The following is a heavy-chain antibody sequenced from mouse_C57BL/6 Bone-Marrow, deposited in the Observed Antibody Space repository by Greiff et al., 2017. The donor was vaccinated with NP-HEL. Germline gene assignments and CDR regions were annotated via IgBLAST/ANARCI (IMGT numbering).Heavy chain of an antibody. J-gene: IGHJ2*01. V-gene: IGHV1-81*01. CDR1: GYTFTSYG. CDR3: ARGRGD. CDR2: IYPRSGNT. Sequence: QVQLKESGAELARPGASVKLSCKASGYTFTSYGISWVKQRTGQGLEWIGEIYPRSGNTYYNEKFKGKATLTADKSSSTAYMELRSLTSEDSAVYFCARGRGDWGQGTTLTVSS.